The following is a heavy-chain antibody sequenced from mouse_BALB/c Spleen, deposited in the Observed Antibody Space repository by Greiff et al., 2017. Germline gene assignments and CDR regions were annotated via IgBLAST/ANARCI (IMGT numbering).Heavy chain of an antibody. D-gene: IGHD2-4*01. V-gene: IGHV1-69*02. CDR2: IDTSDSYT. J-gene: IGHJ2*01. CDR3: ARSTMIKALDY. CDR1: GYTFTDYW. Sequence: VQLQQSGAELVRPGASVTLSCKASGYTFTDYWMHWVKQRPGQGLEWIGAIDTSDSYTSYNQKFKGKATLTVDESSSTAYMQLSSLTSEDSAVYYCARSTMIKALDYWGQGTTLTVSS.